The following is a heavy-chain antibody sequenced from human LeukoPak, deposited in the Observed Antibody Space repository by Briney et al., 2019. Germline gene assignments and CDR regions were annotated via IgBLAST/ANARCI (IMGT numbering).Heavy chain of an antibody. D-gene: IGHD3-16*01. CDR2: IYYSGST. V-gene: IGHV4-31*03. CDR3: ARYDYVWWSGGYYFDY. J-gene: IGHJ4*02. Sequence: SETLSLTCTVSGGSMSSGGYYWSWIRQHPGKGLEWIGYIYYSGSTYYSPSLKSRVTISVDKSKNQFSLKLSSVTAADTAVYYCARYDYVWWSGGYYFDYWGQGTLVTVSS. CDR1: GGSMSSGGYY.